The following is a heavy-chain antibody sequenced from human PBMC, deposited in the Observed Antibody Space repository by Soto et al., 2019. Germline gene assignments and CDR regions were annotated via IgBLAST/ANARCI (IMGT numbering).Heavy chain of an antibody. CDR3: ATTSAAGKYYYGMAV. J-gene: IGHJ6*02. V-gene: IGHV5-51*01. CDR2: IYPGDSDT. D-gene: IGHD6-13*01. Sequence: PGESLKISCKGSGYSITSYWIGWVRQMPGKGLEWMGIIYPGDSDTRYSPSFQGQVTISADKSISTAYLQWSSLKASDTAMYYCATTSAAGKYYYGMAVWRQGTTVTVSS. CDR1: GYSITSYW.